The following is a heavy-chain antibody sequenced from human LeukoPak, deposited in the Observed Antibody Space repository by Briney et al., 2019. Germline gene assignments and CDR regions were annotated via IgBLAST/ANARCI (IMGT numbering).Heavy chain of an antibody. J-gene: IGHJ3*02. CDR1: GGSISSYY. CDR2: IYTSGST. V-gene: IGHV4-4*07. D-gene: IGHD3-22*01. CDR3: ARAPKYYDSSGYYYFVSAFDI. Sequence: PSETLSLTCTVSGGSISSYYWSWIRQPAGKGLEWIGRIYTSGSTNYNPSLKSRVTMSVDTSKNQFSLKLSSVTAADTAVYYCARAPKYYDSSGYYYFVSAFDIWGQGTMVTVSS.